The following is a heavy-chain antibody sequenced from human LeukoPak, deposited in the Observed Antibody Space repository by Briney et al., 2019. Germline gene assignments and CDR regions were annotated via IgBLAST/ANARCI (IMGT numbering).Heavy chain of an antibody. D-gene: IGHD3-22*01. CDR1: GGNFSSYA. Sequence: ASVKVSCKASGGNFSSYAISWVRQAPGQGLEWMGRIIPIFGIANYAQKFQGRVTITADKSTSTAYMELSSLRSEDTAVYYCARSVDYYDSSGYLYFDYWGQGTLVTVSS. V-gene: IGHV1-69*04. J-gene: IGHJ4*02. CDR2: IIPIFGIA. CDR3: ARSVDYYDSSGYLYFDY.